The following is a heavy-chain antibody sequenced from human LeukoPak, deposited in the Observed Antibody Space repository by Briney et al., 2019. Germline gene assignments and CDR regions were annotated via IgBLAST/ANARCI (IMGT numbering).Heavy chain of an antibody. D-gene: IGHD6-19*01. Sequence: PSETLSLTCAVYGGSFSGYYWSWIRQPPGKGLEWIGEINHSGSTNYNPSLKSRVTISVDTSKNQFSLKLSSVTAADTAVYYCARLIAVAGRVAWGQGTLVTVSS. J-gene: IGHJ4*02. CDR3: ARLIAVAGRVA. CDR1: GGSFSGYY. V-gene: IGHV4-34*01. CDR2: INHSGST.